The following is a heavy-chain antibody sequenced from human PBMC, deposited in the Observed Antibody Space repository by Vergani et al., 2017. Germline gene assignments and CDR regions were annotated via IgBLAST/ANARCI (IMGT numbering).Heavy chain of an antibody. Sequence: EVQLVESGGGLVQPGGSLRLSCAASGFTFSSYEMNWVRQAPGKGLEWVSYISSSGSTIYYADSVKGRFTISRDNAKNSLYLQMNSLRAEDTAVYYCARGQRWLHHTDYWGQGTLVTVSS. CDR3: ARGQRWLHHTDY. CDR1: GFTFSSYE. J-gene: IGHJ4*02. V-gene: IGHV3-48*03. CDR2: ISSSGSTI. D-gene: IGHD5-24*01.